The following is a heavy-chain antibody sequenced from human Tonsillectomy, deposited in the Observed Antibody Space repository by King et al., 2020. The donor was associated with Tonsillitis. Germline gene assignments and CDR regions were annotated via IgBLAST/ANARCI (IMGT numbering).Heavy chain of an antibody. V-gene: IGHV4-59*01. CDR2: IYYSGST. Sequence: VQLQESGPGLVKPSETLSLTCTVSGGSIISYYWSWIRQPPGKGLEWIGNIYYSGSTTHNPSLKSRVTISVDTSKNQFSLNLSSVTAADTAVYYCARGGQRGTGWGYYQMDVWGKGTTVTVSS. CDR3: ARGGQRGTGWGYYQMDV. CDR1: GGSIISYY. D-gene: IGHD6-25*01. J-gene: IGHJ6*03.